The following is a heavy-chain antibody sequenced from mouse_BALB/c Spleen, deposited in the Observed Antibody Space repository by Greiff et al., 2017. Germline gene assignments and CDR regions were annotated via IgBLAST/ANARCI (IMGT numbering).Heavy chain of an antibody. Sequence: VQLQESGPGLVAPSQSLSITCTVSGFSLTSYDISWIRQPPGKGLEWLGVIWTGGGTNYNSAFMSRLSISKDNSKSQVFLKMNSLQTDDTAIYYCVRGGGYGNLYFDYWGQGTTLTVSS. J-gene: IGHJ2*01. D-gene: IGHD2-1*01. V-gene: IGHV2-9-2*01. CDR2: IWTGGGT. CDR1: GFSLTSYD. CDR3: VRGGGYGNLYFDY.